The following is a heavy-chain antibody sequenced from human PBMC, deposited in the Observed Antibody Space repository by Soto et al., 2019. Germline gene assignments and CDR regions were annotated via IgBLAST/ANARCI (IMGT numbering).Heavy chain of an antibody. CDR2: IYHSGST. J-gene: IGHJ6*02. V-gene: IGHV4-4*02. D-gene: IGHD3-16*01. Sequence: SETLSLTCAVSGGSISSSNWWSWVRQPPGKGLEWIGEIYHSGSTNYNPSLKSRVTISVDKSKNQFSLKLSSVTAADTAVYHCARDARGTYGISYYYGMDVWGQGTTVTVSS. CDR1: GGSISSSNW. CDR3: ARDARGTYGISYYYGMDV.